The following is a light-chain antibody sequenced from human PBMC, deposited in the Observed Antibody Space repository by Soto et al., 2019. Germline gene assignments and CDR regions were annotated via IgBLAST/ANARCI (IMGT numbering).Light chain of an antibody. CDR1: QSVSSTY. V-gene: IGKV3-20*01. CDR2: GAS. J-gene: IGKJ2*01. CDR3: QQYDNSLYT. Sequence: EIVLTQSPGTLSLSPGERVTLSCRASQSVSSTYLAWYQQKPGQAPRLLIYGASSRATGIPDRFRGSGSGTDFTLTISRLEPEDFAVYYCQQYDNSLYTFGQGTKLEIK.